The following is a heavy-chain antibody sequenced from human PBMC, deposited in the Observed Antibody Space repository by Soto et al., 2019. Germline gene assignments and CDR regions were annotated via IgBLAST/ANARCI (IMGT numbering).Heavy chain of an antibody. J-gene: IGHJ4*02. CDR3: AKDTMGSGYMYYFDY. CDR1: GFTFDDYA. V-gene: IGHV3-9*01. D-gene: IGHD3-22*01. Sequence: PGGSLRLSCAASGFTFDDYAMHWVRQAPGKGLEWVSGISWNSGSIGYADSVKGRFTISRDNAKNSLYLQMNSLRAEDTALYYCAKDTMGSGYMYYFDYWGQGTMVTVYS. CDR2: ISWNSGSI.